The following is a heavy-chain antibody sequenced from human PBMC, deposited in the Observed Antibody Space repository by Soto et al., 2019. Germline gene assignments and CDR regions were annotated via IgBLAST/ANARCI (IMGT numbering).Heavy chain of an antibody. CDR2: IYPQDSDT. CDR1: GYSFSTYW. V-gene: IGHV5-51*01. CDR3: PRQRARNDAFDF. Sequence: GESLKISCKGSGYSFSTYWIGWVRQMPGKGLKRMGVIYPQDSDTRYSPSFQRQVTFSVDRSLSTAYLQWNSLKASDTATYYCPRQRARNDAFDFWGQGMLVTVSS. J-gene: IGHJ4*02. D-gene: IGHD1-1*01.